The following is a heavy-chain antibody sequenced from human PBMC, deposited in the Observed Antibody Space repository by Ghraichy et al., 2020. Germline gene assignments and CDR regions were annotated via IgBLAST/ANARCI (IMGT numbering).Heavy chain of an antibody. J-gene: IGHJ4*02. CDR3: ARTYSMVVDRHLDY. D-gene: IGHD2-15*01. Sequence: GESLNISCAASGFTFSSYAMSWVRQAPGKGLEWVSAISGSGGSTYYADSVKGRFTISRDNSKNTLYLQMNSLRAEDTAVYYCARTYSMVVDRHLDYWGQGTLVTVSS. V-gene: IGHV3-23*01. CDR2: ISGSGGST. CDR1: GFTFSSYA.